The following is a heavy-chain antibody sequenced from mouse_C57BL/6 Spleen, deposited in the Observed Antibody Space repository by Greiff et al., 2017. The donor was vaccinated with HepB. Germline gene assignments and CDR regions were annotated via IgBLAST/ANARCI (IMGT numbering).Heavy chain of an antibody. CDR1: GYTFTDYY. D-gene: IGHD1-1*01. J-gene: IGHJ4*01. V-gene: IGHV1-76*01. CDR2: IYPGSGNT. Sequence: VQLQQSGAELVRPGASVKLSCKASGYTFTDYYINWVKQRPGQGLEWIARIYPGSGNTYYNEKFKGKATLTAEKSSSTAYMQLSSLTSEDSAVYFCARGVVSRAMDYWGQGTSVTVSS. CDR3: ARGVVSRAMDY.